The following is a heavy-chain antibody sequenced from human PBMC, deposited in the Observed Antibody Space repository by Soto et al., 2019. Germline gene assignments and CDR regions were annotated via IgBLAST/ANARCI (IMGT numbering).Heavy chain of an antibody. Sequence: ASVKVSCKASGYTFTSYGISWVRQAPGQGLEWMGWISAYNGNTNYAQKLQGRVTMTTDTSTSTAYMELRSLRSDDTAVYYCARDPGRTKHEAIDYWGQGTLVTVSS. CDR2: ISAYNGNT. J-gene: IGHJ4*02. V-gene: IGHV1-18*01. CDR3: ARDPGRTKHEAIDY. CDR1: GYTFTSYG.